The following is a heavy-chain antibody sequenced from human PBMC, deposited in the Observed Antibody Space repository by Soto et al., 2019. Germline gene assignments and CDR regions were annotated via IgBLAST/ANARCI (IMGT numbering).Heavy chain of an antibody. Sequence: QVQLVQSGAEVKKPGASVKVSCKASGYTFTSYGISWVRQAPGQGLEWMGWISAYNGNTNYAQKLQGRVTMTTDTSTSTAYMELRSLRSDDTAVYYCARITSFGVVNLVNAFDIWGQGTMVTVSS. D-gene: IGHD3-3*01. CDR2: ISAYNGNT. J-gene: IGHJ3*02. CDR1: GYTFTSYG. CDR3: ARITSFGVVNLVNAFDI. V-gene: IGHV1-18*01.